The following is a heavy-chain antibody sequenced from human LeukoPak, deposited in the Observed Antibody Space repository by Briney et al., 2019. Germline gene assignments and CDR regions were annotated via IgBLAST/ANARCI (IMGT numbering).Heavy chain of an antibody. V-gene: IGHV3-23*01. CDR1: GFTFGSYA. CDR3: ARGELGGKPIFDY. CDR2: VIVHGASP. D-gene: IGHD3-16*01. J-gene: IGHJ4*02. Sequence: GESLRLSCAASGFTFGSYAMGWVRQAPGKGLEWVSIVIVHGASPYYADSVRGRFTISRDNSENTLSLQMNSLTAEDTAVYFCARGELGGKPIFDYWGQGTLVVVSS.